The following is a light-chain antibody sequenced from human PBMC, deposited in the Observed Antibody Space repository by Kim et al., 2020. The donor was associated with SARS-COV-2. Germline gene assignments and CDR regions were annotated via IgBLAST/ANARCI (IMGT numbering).Light chain of an antibody. Sequence: SSELTQDPVVSVALGQTVRITCQGDSLRSYYATWYQQKPGQAPIVIIYGKNNRPSGIPDRVSGTSSGNTASLTITGTQAGDEAAYYCNSRDSNDNVVFGGGTKLTVL. J-gene: IGLJ2*01. V-gene: IGLV3-19*01. CDR3: NSRDSNDNVV. CDR1: SLRSYY. CDR2: GKN.